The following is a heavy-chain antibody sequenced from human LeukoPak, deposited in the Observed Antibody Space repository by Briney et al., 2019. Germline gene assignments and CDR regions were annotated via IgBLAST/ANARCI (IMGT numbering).Heavy chain of an antibody. D-gene: IGHD1-26*01. CDR1: RFTFSSYA. Sequence: AGGSLRLSCAASRFTFSSYAMSWVRQAPGKGLEWVSTISAGGSTTYYADSVKGRFTISRDNSENSLYLHMNGLRAEDTAIYYCARALVGATFHAFDIWGQGTMVTVSS. CDR3: ARALVGATFHAFDI. CDR2: ISAGGSTT. V-gene: IGHV3-23*01. J-gene: IGHJ3*02.